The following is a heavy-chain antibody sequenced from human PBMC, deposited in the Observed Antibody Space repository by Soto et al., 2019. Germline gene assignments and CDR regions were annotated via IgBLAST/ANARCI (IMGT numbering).Heavy chain of an antibody. CDR3: ARVSRYCSGGSCYFLPGIDY. Sequence: QVQLVQSGAEVKKPGSSVKVSCKASGGTFSSYAISWVRQAPGQGLEWMGGIIPIFGTANYAQKFQGRVTITADESTSTAYMELSSLRSEDTAVYYCARVSRYCSGGSCYFLPGIDYWGQGTLVTVSS. J-gene: IGHJ4*02. CDR1: GGTFSSYA. CDR2: IIPIFGTA. V-gene: IGHV1-69*12. D-gene: IGHD2-15*01.